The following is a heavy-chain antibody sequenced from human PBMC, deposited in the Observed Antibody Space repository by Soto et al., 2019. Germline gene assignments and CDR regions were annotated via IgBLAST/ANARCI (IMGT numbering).Heavy chain of an antibody. V-gene: IGHV3-74*01. CDR2: IDSDGSSA. CDR1: GFTFSSHW. Sequence: GGSLRLSCAASGFTFSSHWMHWVRQAPGKGLVWVSRIDSDGSSATYADSVKGRFTISRDNAENTLYLQMNSLRAEDTAVYYCVRDGISPALPFDCWGQGA. D-gene: IGHD1-20*01. J-gene: IGHJ4*02. CDR3: VRDGISPALPFDC.